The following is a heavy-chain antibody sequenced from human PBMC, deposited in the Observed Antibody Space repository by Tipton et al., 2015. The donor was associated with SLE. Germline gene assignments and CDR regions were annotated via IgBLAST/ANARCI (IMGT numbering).Heavy chain of an antibody. Sequence: SLRLSCAASGFSFSNSAMHWVRQAPGKGLEWVAVISYDGTNKYYADSVRGRFTVSRDNSKNTLFLQMNSLRGEDTAVYYCARDTNWGKYYYYYGMDVWGQGTTVTVSS. J-gene: IGHJ6*02. V-gene: IGHV3-30-3*01. CDR3: ARDTNWGKYYYYYGMDV. D-gene: IGHD7-27*01. CDR1: GFSFSNSA. CDR2: ISYDGTNK.